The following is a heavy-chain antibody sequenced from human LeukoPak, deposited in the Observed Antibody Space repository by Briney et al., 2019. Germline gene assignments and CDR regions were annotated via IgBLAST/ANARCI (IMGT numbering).Heavy chain of an antibody. D-gene: IGHD2-21*01. J-gene: IGHJ4*02. CDR2: IRNDGSDK. CDR1: GFIFNTYG. V-gene: IGHV3-30*02. Sequence: GGSLRLSCAASGFIFNTYGMHWVRQAPGKGLEWVAFIRNDGSDKYYAVSVKGRFAISRDNSKNQLCLQMYSLRVEDTALYYCAKDRAYGQFLWGNDYWGQGTLVTVSS. CDR3: AKDRAYGQFLWGNDY.